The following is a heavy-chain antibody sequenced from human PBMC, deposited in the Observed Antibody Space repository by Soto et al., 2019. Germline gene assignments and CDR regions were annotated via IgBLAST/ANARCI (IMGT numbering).Heavy chain of an antibody. J-gene: IGHJ4*02. Sequence: LRLSCAASGFTFSSYSMNWVRQAPGKGLEWVSSISSSSSYIYYADSVKGRFTISRDNAKNSLYLQMNSLRAEDTAVYYCARDRCSSTSCHHDYWGQGTLVTVSS. V-gene: IGHV3-21*01. D-gene: IGHD2-2*01. CDR1: GFTFSSYS. CDR2: ISSSSSYI. CDR3: ARDRCSSTSCHHDY.